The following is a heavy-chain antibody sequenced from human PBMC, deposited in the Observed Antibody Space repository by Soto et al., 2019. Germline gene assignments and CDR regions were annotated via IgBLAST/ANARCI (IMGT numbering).Heavy chain of an antibody. CDR3: ARGHCSSTSCYGSDYYYGLDV. CDR2: INPNSGDT. Sequence: ASVKVSCKASGYTFTGYYMHWVRQAPGQGLELMGWINPNSGDTSYAQKFQGRVTMTRDTSITTAYMELSRLRSDDTAVFYCARGHCSSTSCYGSDYYYGLDVWGQGTTVTVSS. V-gene: IGHV1-2*02. D-gene: IGHD2-2*01. CDR1: GYTFTGYY. J-gene: IGHJ6*02.